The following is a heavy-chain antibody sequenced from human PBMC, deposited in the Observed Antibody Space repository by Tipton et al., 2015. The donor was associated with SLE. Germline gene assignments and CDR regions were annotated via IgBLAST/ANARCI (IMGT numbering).Heavy chain of an antibody. J-gene: IGHJ5*02. CDR3: AKEPES. Sequence: TLSLTCAVYGGSFSGYYWSWIRQPPGKGLEWIGEINHSGSTNYNPSLESRVTISVDASKNQFSLTLTSVTAADTAIYYCAKEPESWGQGTLLTVSS. V-gene: IGHV4-34*09. CDR2: INHSGST. CDR1: GGSFSGYY.